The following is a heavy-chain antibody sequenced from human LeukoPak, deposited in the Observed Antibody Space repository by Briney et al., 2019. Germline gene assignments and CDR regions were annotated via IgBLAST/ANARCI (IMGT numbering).Heavy chain of an antibody. V-gene: IGHV3-30*04. CDR1: GFTFSSYA. D-gene: IGHD3-9*01. CDR2: ISYDGSNK. CDR3: ARTDYDILTGPHY. Sequence: GGSLRLSCAASGFTFSSYAMHWVRQAPGKGLEWVAVISYDGSNKYYADSVKGRFTISRDNSKNTLYLQMNSLRAEDTAVYYCARTDYDILTGPHYWGQGTLVTVSS. J-gene: IGHJ4*02.